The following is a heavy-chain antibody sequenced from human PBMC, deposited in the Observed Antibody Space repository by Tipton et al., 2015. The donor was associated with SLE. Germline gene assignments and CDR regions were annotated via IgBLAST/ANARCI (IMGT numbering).Heavy chain of an antibody. Sequence: TLSLTCAVYGGSFSGYYWSWIRQPPGKGLEWIGEINHSGSTNYNPSLKSRVTISVDTSKNQFSLKLSSVTAADTAVYYCVRDPRSLQWYFDYWGKGLLVSVSS. CDR2: INHSGST. V-gene: IGHV4-34*01. D-gene: IGHD3-3*01. CDR3: VRDPRSLQWYFDY. CDR1: GGSFSGYY. J-gene: IGHJ4*02.